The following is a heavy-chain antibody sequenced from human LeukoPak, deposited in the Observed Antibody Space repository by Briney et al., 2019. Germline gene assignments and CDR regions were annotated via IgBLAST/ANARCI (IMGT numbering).Heavy chain of an antibody. Sequence: PSETLSLTCTVSGGSISSSSYYWGWIRQPPGKGLEWIGRIYYSGSTYYIPSLKSRVTISVDTSKNQFSLKLSSVTAADTAVYYCARVFSSSSGVDYYYMDVWGKGTTVTVSS. CDR3: ARVFSSSSGVDYYYMDV. CDR1: GGSISSSSYY. V-gene: IGHV4-39*07. CDR2: IYYSGST. J-gene: IGHJ6*03. D-gene: IGHD6-6*01.